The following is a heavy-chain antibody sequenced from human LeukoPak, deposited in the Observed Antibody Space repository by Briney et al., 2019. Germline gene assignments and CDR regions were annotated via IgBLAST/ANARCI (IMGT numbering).Heavy chain of an antibody. V-gene: IGHV1-58*02. D-gene: IGHD5-12*01. Sequence: TSVKVSCKASGFTFTSSAMQWVRQARGQRLEWIGWIVVGSGNTNYAQKFQERVTITRDMSTSTAYMELSSLRSEDTAVYYCARRNSGYQDLDFWGQGTLVTVSS. J-gene: IGHJ4*02. CDR3: ARRNSGYQDLDF. CDR2: IVVGSGNT. CDR1: GFTFTSSA.